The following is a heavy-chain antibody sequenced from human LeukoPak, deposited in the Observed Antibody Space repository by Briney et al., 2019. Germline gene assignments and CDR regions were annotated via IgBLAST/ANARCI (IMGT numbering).Heavy chain of an antibody. J-gene: IGHJ4*02. CDR2: IYPGDSDT. CDR3: ARRSSTYYYFDY. V-gene: IGHV5-51*01. D-gene: IGHD2-2*01. CDR1: GXCFTSYW. Sequence: GESLQISCQGSGXCFTSYWSAWVRQMPGKGLEWMGIIYPGDSDTTYSPSFQGQVTISADKSLTTAYLQWSSLKASDTAMYYCARRSSTYYYFDYWGRGTLVTVSS.